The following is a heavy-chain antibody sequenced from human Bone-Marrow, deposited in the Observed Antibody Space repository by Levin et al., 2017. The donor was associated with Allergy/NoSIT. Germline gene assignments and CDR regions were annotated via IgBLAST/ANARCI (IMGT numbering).Heavy chain of an antibody. Sequence: PGGSLRLSCAASGFSFSSFAVHWVRQAPGKGLEWVAVISYDGTYKYYADSVKGRFTISRDNSKNTLYLQMNSLRPEDTAVYYCARDGNSGYDSTYDYGMDVWGQGTTVTV. CDR1: GFSFSSFA. CDR3: ARDGNSGYDSTYDYGMDV. V-gene: IGHV3-30-3*01. D-gene: IGHD5-12*01. CDR2: ISYDGTYK. J-gene: IGHJ6*02.